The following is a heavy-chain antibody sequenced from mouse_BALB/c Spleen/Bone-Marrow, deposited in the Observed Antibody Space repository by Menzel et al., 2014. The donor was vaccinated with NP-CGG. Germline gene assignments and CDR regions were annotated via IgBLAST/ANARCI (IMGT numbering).Heavy chain of an antibody. J-gene: IGHJ4*01. CDR3: ARWDTTAMDY. D-gene: IGHD1-1*01. Sequence: QLVESGAELMKPGAPVKISCKATGYTFSSYWIEWVKQRPGHGLEWIGEILPGRGSTNYNEKFKGKATFASDTSSNTAYRQLSSLTSQESAVYYCARWDTTAMDYWGQGTSVTVSS. CDR1: GYTFSSYW. V-gene: IGHV1-9*01. CDR2: ILPGRGST.